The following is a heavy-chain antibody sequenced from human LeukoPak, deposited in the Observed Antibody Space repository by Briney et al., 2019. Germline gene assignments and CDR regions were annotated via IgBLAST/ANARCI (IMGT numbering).Heavy chain of an antibody. V-gene: IGHV4-39*01. D-gene: IGHD2-15*01. CDR3: ARHHCSGGACYSMAWFDP. J-gene: IGHJ5*02. Sequence: SETLSLTCTLSGGSIRSRSYYWGWIRQPPGKGLEWIGSFYYSGTTYYNPSLKSRVIITVDTSKNQFSLKLSSVTAADTAVYYCARHHCSGGACYSMAWFDPWGQGTLVTVSS. CDR2: FYYSGTT. CDR1: GGSIRSRSYY.